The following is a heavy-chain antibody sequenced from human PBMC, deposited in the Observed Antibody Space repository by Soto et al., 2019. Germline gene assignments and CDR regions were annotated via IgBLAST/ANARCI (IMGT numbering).Heavy chain of an antibody. Sequence: RASVKVSCKASGGTFSSYAISWVRQAPGQGLEWMGGIIPIFGTANYAQKFQGRVTITADESTSTAYMELSSLRSEDTAVYYCARAGLDYYDSSGYSFDYWGQGTLVTVSS. V-gene: IGHV1-69*13. CDR3: ARAGLDYYDSSGYSFDY. D-gene: IGHD3-22*01. CDR2: IIPIFGTA. CDR1: GGTFSSYA. J-gene: IGHJ4*02.